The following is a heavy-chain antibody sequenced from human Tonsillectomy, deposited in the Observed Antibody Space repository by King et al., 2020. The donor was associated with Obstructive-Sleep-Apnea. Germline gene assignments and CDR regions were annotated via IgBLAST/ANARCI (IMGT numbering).Heavy chain of an antibody. V-gene: IGHV4-39*07. D-gene: IGHD3-10*01. Sequence: QLQESGPGLATPSETLSLTCTVSGGSISSSAYYWGWIRQPPEKGLEWIGRIFHTGSTYYSPSLKRLVTISVDTSKNQFSLNLSSVTAADTAVYYCARVLFRGGSGAMDVWGQGTTVTVSS. CDR2: IFHTGST. CDR1: GGSISSSAYY. J-gene: IGHJ6*02. CDR3: ARVLFRGGSGAMDV.